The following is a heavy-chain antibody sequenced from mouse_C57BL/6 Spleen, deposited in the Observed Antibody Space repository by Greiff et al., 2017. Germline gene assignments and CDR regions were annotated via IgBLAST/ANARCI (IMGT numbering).Heavy chain of an antibody. D-gene: IGHD1-1*01. V-gene: IGHV1-15*01. CDR1: GYTFTDYE. CDR2: IDPETGGT. J-gene: IGHJ3*01. Sequence: QVQLQQSGAELVRPGASVTLSCKASGYTFTDYEMHWVKQTPVHGLEWIGAIDPETGGTAYNQKFKGKAILTADKSSSTAYMERRSLTSEDSAVYYCTKVYYYGSSYLAWFAYWGQGTLVTVSA. CDR3: TKVYYYGSSYLAWFAY.